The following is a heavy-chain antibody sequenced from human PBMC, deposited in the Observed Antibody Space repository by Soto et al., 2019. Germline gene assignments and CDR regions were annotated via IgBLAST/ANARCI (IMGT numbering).Heavy chain of an antibody. Sequence: QVQLVQSGAEVKKPGSSVKVSCKASGGTFSSYTISWVRQAPGQGLEWMGRIIPILGIANYAQKFQGRVTITADKSTSTAYMELSSLRSEATAVYYCAGDGGRVAKIPLFDYWGQGTLVTVSS. CDR3: AGDGGRVAKIPLFDY. V-gene: IGHV1-69*08. J-gene: IGHJ4*02. CDR2: IIPILGIA. CDR1: GGTFSSYT. D-gene: IGHD5-12*01.